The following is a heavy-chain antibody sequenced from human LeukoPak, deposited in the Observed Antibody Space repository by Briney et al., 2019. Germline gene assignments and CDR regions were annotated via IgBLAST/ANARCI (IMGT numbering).Heavy chain of an antibody. J-gene: IGHJ4*02. D-gene: IGHD6-13*01. CDR3: ARGSSRFDC. V-gene: IGHV4-34*01. CDR1: GGSVSGYY. CDR2: INDSGST. Sequence: SETLSLTCAVYGGSVSGYYWSWIRQPPGKGLEWIGEINDSGSTNFNPSLRSRITMSVDTSKNQFSLKVTSVTAADTAVYYCARGSSRFDCWGQGTLVTVSS.